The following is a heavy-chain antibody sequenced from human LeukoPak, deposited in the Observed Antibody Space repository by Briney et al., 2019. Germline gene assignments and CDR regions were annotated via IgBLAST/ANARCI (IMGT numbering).Heavy chain of an antibody. CDR2: IGASGGST. J-gene: IGHJ4*02. V-gene: IGHV3-23*01. CDR1: GFTFSSYA. CDR3: ARDRWLQPSERFDY. D-gene: IGHD5-24*01. Sequence: GGSLRLSCAASGFTFSSYAMNWVRQAPGKGLEWVSGIGASGGSTYYADSVKGRFTISRDNSKNTLYLQMNSLRAEDTAVYYCARDRWLQPSERFDYWGQGTLVTVSS.